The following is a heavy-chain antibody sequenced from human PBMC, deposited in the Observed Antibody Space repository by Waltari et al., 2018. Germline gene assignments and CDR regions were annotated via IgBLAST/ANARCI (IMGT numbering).Heavy chain of an antibody. J-gene: IGHJ4*02. CDR2: TWSDGSVE. CDR3: AKDAFGNTYLDY. Sequence: QVQLVESGGGVVQPGNSLRLSCVASGFRLVTYGMHWVRQTPGRGLEWVALTWSDGSVEYYADSVRGRFTVSRDNSKNILYLDMGSLRVDDTATYYCAKDAFGNTYLDYWGQGTLVTVSS. D-gene: IGHD3-10*01. V-gene: IGHV3-33*03. CDR1: GFRLVTYG.